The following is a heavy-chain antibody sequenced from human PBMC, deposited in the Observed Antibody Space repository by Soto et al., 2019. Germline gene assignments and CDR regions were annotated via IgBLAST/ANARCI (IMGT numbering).Heavy chain of an antibody. D-gene: IGHD5-18*01. V-gene: IGHV3-7*01. Sequence: GGSLRLSCAASGFTFSRYWMNWVRQAPGKGLEWVADIKQDGTEKNYVDSVKGRFTISRDNARNSLYLQMDSLRAEDTAVYFCARGDTPMITGMDSFDIWGQGTMVTVSS. CDR2: IKQDGTEK. CDR3: ARGDTPMITGMDSFDI. J-gene: IGHJ3*02. CDR1: GFTFSRYW.